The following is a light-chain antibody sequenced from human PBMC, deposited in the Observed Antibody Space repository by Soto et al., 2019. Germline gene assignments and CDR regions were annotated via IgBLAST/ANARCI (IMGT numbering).Light chain of an antibody. CDR2: DAS. V-gene: IGKV3-11*01. CDR1: QSLSTY. CDR3: QHRDSWPLT. J-gene: IGKJ4*01. Sequence: EIVLTQSPATLSLSPGERATLSCRASQSLSTYLAWYQQKPGQAPRLLIYDASNRTTGIPARFSGSGSGTDFTLTISSLEPEDFAVYYCQHRDSWPLTFGGGTKVEIK.